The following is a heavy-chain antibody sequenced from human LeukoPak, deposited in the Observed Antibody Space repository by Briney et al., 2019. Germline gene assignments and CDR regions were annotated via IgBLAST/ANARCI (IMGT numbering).Heavy chain of an antibody. CDR2: INHSGST. V-gene: IGHV4-34*01. Sequence: KPSETLSFTCAVYGGSFSGYYWSWIRQPPGKGLEWIGEINHSGSTNYNPSLKSRVTISVDTSKNQFSLKLSSVTAADTAVYYCARGLLTGDPLDESNWFDPWGQGTLVTVSS. J-gene: IGHJ5*02. CDR3: ARGLLTGDPLDESNWFDP. D-gene: IGHD7-27*01. CDR1: GGSFSGYY.